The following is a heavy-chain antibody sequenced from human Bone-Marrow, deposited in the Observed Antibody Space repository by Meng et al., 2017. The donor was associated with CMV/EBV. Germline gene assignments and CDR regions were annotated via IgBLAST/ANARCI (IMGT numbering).Heavy chain of an antibody. J-gene: IGHJ3*02. CDR1: GGSISSYY. CDR2: IYYSGST. CDR3: ARGNVLRFFSPAPDAFDI. V-gene: IGHV4-59*01. Sequence: SETLSLTCTVSGGSISSYYWSWIRQPPGKGLEWIGYIYYSGSTNYNPSLKSRVTISVDTSKNQFSLKLSSVTAADTAVYYCARGNVLRFFSPAPDAFDIWGQGTMVTFSS. D-gene: IGHD3-3*01.